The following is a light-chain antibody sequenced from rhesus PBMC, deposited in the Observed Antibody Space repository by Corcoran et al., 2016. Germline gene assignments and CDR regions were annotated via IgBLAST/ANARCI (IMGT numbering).Light chain of an antibody. CDR3: LQLSIWPRT. CDR1: QSVGSS. Sequence: EIVMTQSPATLSLSPGERATLSRRASQSVGSSLAWYQQKPGKAPRLLIYGAHTRATGIPDRFSGRGSRTDFTLTMCCLEPEYVTVYYYLQLSIWPRTFGQGPQVGIK. CDR2: GAH. J-gene: IGKJ1*01. V-gene: IGKV3-24*04.